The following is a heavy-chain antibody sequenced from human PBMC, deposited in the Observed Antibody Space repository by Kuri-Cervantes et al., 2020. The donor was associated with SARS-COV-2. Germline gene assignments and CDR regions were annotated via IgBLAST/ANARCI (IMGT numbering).Heavy chain of an antibody. CDR3: ARGGSWYYYYMDV. J-gene: IGHJ6*03. D-gene: IGHD6-13*01. V-gene: IGHV3-66*01. Sequence: GESLKISCAASGFTVSSNYMSWVRQAPGKGLEWVSVIYSGGSTYYADSVKGRFTISRDNSKNTLYLQMNSLRAEDTAVYYCARGGSWYYYYMDVWGKGTTVTVSS. CDR2: IYSGGST. CDR1: GFTVSSNY.